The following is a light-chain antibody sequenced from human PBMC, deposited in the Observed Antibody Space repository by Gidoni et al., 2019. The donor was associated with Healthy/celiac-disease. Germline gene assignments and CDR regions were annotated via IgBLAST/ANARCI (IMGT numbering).Light chain of an antibody. CDR3: QQYNSYPWT. Sequence: DIQMTQSPSTLSASVGDRVTITCRATKIISSWLACYQQKQGKAPKLLIYDASCWESGVPSRFSSSGSGTELTIPISSLQHDDFATSYCQQYNSYPWTFGQGTKVEIK. CDR1: KIISSW. CDR2: DAS. V-gene: IGKV1-5*01. J-gene: IGKJ1*01.